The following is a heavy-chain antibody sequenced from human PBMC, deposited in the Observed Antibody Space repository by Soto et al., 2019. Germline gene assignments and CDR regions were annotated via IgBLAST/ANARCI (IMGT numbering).Heavy chain of an antibody. D-gene: IGHD6-6*01. CDR2: INPSGGST. CDR1: VYTFTGYY. J-gene: IGHJ6*02. CDR3: ARCSTVAARPNYYYYGMDV. V-gene: IGHV1-46*01. Sequence: ASVKVSCKASVYTFTGYYMHWVRQAPGQGLEWMVIINPSGGSTSYAQKFQGRVTMTRDTSTSTVYMELSSLRSEDTAVYYCARCSTVAARPNYYYYGMDVWGQGTTVTVS.